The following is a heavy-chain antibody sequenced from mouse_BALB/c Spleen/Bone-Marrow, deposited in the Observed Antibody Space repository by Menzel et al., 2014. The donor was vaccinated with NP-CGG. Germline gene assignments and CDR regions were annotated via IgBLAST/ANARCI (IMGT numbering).Heavy chain of an antibody. CDR2: IRNKANGYTT. V-gene: IGHV7-3*02. J-gene: IGHJ4*01. Sequence: EVQLVESGGGFVQPGGSLRLSCATSGFTFTDYYMSWVRQPPGKALEWLGFIRNKANGYTTEYSASVKGRFTISRDNSQSILYLQMNTLRAEDSAHYYCARDGNFVDYWGQGTSVTVSS. CDR1: GFTFTDYY. D-gene: IGHD2-1*01. CDR3: ARDGNFVDY.